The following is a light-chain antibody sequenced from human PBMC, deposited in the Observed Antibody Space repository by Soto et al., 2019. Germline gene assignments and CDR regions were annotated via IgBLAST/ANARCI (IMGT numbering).Light chain of an antibody. CDR1: QSVSTNS. CDR3: QQYGSSVLT. J-gene: IGKJ4*01. Sequence: IVLTQSPDTLSLSPGERATLSCRASQSVSTNSLAWYQQKPGQAPRPLIYAASSRATGTPDRFSGSGSGTEFTLIISRLEPEDFAVYYCQQYGSSVLTFGGGTKVEIK. CDR2: AAS. V-gene: IGKV3-20*01.